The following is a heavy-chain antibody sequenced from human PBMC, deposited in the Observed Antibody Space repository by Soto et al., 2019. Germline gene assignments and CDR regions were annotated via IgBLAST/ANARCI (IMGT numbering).Heavy chain of an antibody. V-gene: IGHV3-30-3*01. CDR1: GFTFSSYA. J-gene: IGHJ3*02. D-gene: IGHD3-22*01. CDR3: ARDWSRDSSGFAFDI. Sequence: PGGSLRLSCAASGFTFSSYAMHWVRQAPGKGLEWVAVISYDGSNKYYADSVKGRFTISRDNSKNTLYLQMNSLRAEDTAVYYCARDWSRDSSGFAFDIWGQGTMVTVSS. CDR2: ISYDGSNK.